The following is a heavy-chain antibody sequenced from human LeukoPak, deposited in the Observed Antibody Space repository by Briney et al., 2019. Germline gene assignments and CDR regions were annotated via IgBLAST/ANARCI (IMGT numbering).Heavy chain of an antibody. J-gene: IGHJ3*02. Sequence: GGSLRLSCAASGFKFDDYGMSWVRQAPGKGLEWVSAISGSGGSTYYADSVKGRFTISRDNSKNTLYLQMNSLRAEDTAVYYCAKIAVAGLYDAFDIWGQGTMVTVPS. V-gene: IGHV3-23*01. D-gene: IGHD6-19*01. CDR3: AKIAVAGLYDAFDI. CDR2: ISGSGGST. CDR1: GFKFDDYG.